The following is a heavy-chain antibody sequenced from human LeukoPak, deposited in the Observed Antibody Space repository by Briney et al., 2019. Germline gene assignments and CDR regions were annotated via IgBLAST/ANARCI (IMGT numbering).Heavy chain of an antibody. CDR2: ISYDGSNK. Sequence: GGSLRLSCAASGFTFSSYAMHWVRQAPGKGLEWVAVISYDGSNKYYADSVKGRFTISRDNSKNTLYLQMNSLRAEDTAVYYCARDSGTSMHYGMDVWGQGTTVTVSS. J-gene: IGHJ6*02. CDR1: GFTFSSYA. D-gene: IGHD2-2*01. CDR3: ARDSGTSMHYGMDV. V-gene: IGHV3-30-3*01.